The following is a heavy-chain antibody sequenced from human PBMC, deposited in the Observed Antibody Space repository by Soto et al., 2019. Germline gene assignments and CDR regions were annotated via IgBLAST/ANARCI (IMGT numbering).Heavy chain of an antibody. CDR3: ARGSIGYDFWSGYYTGKNDYYGLDV. CDR1: GGTFSSYA. Sequence: SVKVSCKASGGTFSSYAISWVRQAPGQGLERMGGIIPIFGTANYAQKFQGRVTITADESTSTAYMELSSLRSEDTAVYYCARGSIGYDFWSGYYTGKNDYYGLDVWGQGTTVTVSS. D-gene: IGHD3-3*01. J-gene: IGHJ6*02. V-gene: IGHV1-69*13. CDR2: IIPIFGTA.